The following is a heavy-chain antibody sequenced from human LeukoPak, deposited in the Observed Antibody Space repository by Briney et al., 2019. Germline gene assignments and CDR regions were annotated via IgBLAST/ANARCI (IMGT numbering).Heavy chain of an antibody. CDR3: ARHLDSSSDWFDP. Sequence: GESLKISCKGFGYSFTSYRISWVRQMPGKGLEWMGKIDPSDSYINYSPSFQGHVTFSADKSISTAYLQWSSLKASDTAMYYCARHLDSSSDWFDPWGQGTLVTVSS. CDR2: IDPSDSYI. D-gene: IGHD6-13*01. J-gene: IGHJ5*02. V-gene: IGHV5-10-1*01. CDR1: GYSFTSYR.